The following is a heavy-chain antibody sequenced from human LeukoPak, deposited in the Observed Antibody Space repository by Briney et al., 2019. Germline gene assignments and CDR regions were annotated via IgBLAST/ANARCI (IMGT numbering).Heavy chain of an antibody. V-gene: IGHV3-30*18. CDR3: AKGSYEPDSSSDY. J-gene: IGHJ4*02. CDR1: GFTFSSYG. Sequence: GGSLRLSCAASGFTFSSYGMHWVRQAPGKGLEWVAVISYDGSNKYYADSVKGRFTISRDNSKNTLYLQMNSLRAEDTAVYYCAKGSYEPDSSSDYWGQGTLVTVSS. CDR2: ISYDGSNK. D-gene: IGHD1-14*01.